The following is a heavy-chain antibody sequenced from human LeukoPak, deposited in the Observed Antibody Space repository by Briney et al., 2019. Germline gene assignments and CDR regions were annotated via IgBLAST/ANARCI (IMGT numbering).Heavy chain of an antibody. D-gene: IGHD6-13*01. V-gene: IGHV3-30*18. CDR1: GFTFSSCG. CDR3: AKEEAADGDAFDI. J-gene: IGHJ3*02. CDR2: ISYDGSNE. Sequence: GRSLRLSCAASGFTFSSCGMHWVRQAPGKGLEWVTVISYDGSNEYFADSVKGRFTISRDNSKNTLYLQMSSLRAEDTAVYYCAKEEAADGDAFDIWGQGTTVTVSS.